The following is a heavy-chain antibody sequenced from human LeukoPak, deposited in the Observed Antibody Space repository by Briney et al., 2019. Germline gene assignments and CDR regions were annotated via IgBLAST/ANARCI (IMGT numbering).Heavy chain of an antibody. J-gene: IGHJ3*02. CDR2: IYPGDSDT. CDR3: ARQDPDMASAFDI. Sequence: GESLKISCKGSGYSFTSYWIAWVRQTPGKGLEWMGIIYPGDSDTRYSPSFQGQVTISADKSISTAYLQWSSLKASDTAVYYCARQDPDMASAFDIWGQGTMVTVSS. CDR1: GYSFTSYW. V-gene: IGHV5-51*01. D-gene: IGHD3-9*01.